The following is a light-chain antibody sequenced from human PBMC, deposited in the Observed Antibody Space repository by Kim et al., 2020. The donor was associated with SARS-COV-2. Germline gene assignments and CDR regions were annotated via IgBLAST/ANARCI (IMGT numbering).Light chain of an antibody. CDR2: EDN. Sequence: TIASSCTRSSGSIASTYVHWYQQRPGSAPTTVIYEDNQRLSGVPDRFSGSIDSSSNSASLTISGLTTEDEADYYCQSYDTSNQGVVFGGGTQLTVL. CDR1: SGSIASTY. CDR3: QSYDTSNQGVV. V-gene: IGLV6-57*03. J-gene: IGLJ2*01.